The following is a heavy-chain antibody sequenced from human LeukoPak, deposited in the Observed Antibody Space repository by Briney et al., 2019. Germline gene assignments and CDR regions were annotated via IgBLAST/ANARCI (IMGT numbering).Heavy chain of an antibody. CDR2: IIPIFGTA. Sequence: GASVKVSCKASGGTFSSYAISWVRQAPGQGLEWMGGIIPIFGTANYAQKFQGRVTITTDESTSTAYMELSSLRSEDTAVYYCAKAGMTRVSTTHTGYYYYMDVWGKGTTVTVSS. V-gene: IGHV1-69*05. D-gene: IGHD4-11*01. J-gene: IGHJ6*03. CDR1: GGTFSSYA. CDR3: AKAGMTRVSTTHTGYYYYMDV.